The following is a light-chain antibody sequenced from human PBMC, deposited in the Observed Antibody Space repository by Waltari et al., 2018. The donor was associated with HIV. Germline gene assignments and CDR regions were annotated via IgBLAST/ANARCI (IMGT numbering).Light chain of an antibody. CDR3: QQYKTWPLT. J-gene: IGKJ1*01. Sequence: EVVMTQSPATLLESPGKTANLSCTAMRTVGSSLAWYHQKPGRGPRLLIYGASSRASDVPPTFSGSGAGTDFSLSISSLRSDDLGIYYCQQYKTWPLTFGRGTTVEIK. CDR1: RTVGSS. CDR2: GAS. V-gene: IGKV3-15*01.